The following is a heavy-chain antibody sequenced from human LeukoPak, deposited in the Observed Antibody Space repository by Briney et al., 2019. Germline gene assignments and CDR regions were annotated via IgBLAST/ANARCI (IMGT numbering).Heavy chain of an antibody. V-gene: IGHV1-18*01. D-gene: IGHD3-22*01. J-gene: IGHJ4*02. CDR3: ALIVVASYYFDY. CDR1: GYTFTSYG. Sequence: GASVKVSCKASGYTFTSYGISWVRQAPGQGLEWMGWISAYNGNTNYAQKFQGRVTITADKSTSTAYMELSSLRSEDTAVYYCALIVVASYYFDYWGQGTLVTVSS. CDR2: ISAYNGNT.